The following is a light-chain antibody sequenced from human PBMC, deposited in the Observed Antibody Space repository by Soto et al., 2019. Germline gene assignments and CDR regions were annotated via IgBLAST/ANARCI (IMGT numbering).Light chain of an antibody. Sequence: VLTLSPGTLSLSPGERATLSCRASQTMRSSHLAWYQQKPGQAPRLLIYGASTRTFDVPDRFSGSGSGTNFTLTISRLEPEDFAVYYCQQYGSSPITSGQGTRLENK. CDR3: QQYGSSPIT. V-gene: IGKV3-20*01. CDR1: QTMRSSH. J-gene: IGKJ5*01. CDR2: GAS.